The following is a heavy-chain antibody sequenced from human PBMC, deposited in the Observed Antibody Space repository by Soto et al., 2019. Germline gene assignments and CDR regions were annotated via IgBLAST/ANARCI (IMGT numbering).Heavy chain of an antibody. CDR3: ARGPTTEYYYGMDV. CDR1: GGSFSGYY. D-gene: IGHD4-4*01. Sequence: SETLSLTCAVYGGSFSGYYWSWIRQPPGKGLEWIGEINHSGSTNYNPSLKSRVTISVDTSKNQFSLKLSSVTAADTAVYYCARGPTTEYYYGMDVWGQGATVTVSS. CDR2: INHSGST. V-gene: IGHV4-34*01. J-gene: IGHJ6*02.